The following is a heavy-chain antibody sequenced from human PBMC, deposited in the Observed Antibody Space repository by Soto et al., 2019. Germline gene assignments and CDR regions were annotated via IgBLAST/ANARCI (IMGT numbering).Heavy chain of an antibody. J-gene: IGHJ4*02. V-gene: IGHV3-21*01. CDR1: GFTFSSYS. D-gene: IGHD2-2*01. Sequence: GGSLRLSCAASGFTFSSYSMNWVRQAPGKGLEWVSSISSSSSYIYYADSVKGRFTISRDNAKNSLYLQMNSLRAEDTAVFYCARGYQEGIVVVPADSDYWGQGTLVTVS. CDR2: ISSSSSYI. CDR3: ARGYQEGIVVVPADSDY.